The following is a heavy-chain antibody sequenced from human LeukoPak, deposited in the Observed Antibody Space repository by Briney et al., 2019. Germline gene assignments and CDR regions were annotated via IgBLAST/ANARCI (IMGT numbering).Heavy chain of an antibody. J-gene: IGHJ4*02. Sequence: SQTLSLTCTVSGGSISSGDYYWSWIRQPPGKGLEWIGYIYYNGNTYYNPSLKSRVTMSLDTSKNQIFLKLSSVTAADTAVYYCARERSGSYPFDYRGQGTLVTVSS. CDR3: ARERSGSYPFDY. CDR2: IYYNGNT. CDR1: GGSISSGDYY. V-gene: IGHV4-30-4*08. D-gene: IGHD1-26*01.